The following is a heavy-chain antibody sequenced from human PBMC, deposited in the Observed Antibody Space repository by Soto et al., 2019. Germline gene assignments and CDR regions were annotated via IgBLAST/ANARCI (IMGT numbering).Heavy chain of an antibody. Sequence: QVQLVESGGGLVTPAGSLRLSCAASGFFFGDYYMSWFRQAPGKGLEWVSNIFWRGEGTQYADSVHGRFTISRDNAKNSLYLYMTSLRAEDTAVYYCARVRGSGGGTHWYGYYFDYWGQGTQVIVSS. V-gene: IGHV3-11*01. CDR3: ARVRGSGGGTHWYGYYFDY. J-gene: IGHJ4*02. D-gene: IGHD2-15*01. CDR1: GFFFGDYY. CDR2: IFWRGEGT.